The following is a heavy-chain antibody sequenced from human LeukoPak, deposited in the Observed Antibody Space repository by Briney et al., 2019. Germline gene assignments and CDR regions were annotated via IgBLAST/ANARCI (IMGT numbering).Heavy chain of an antibody. V-gene: IGHV3-21*01. Sequence: PSETLSLTCAVSGDSISSSHWWSWVRQSPGKGLEWVSFISSSSSYMYYADSVKGRFTISRDNAKNSLYLQMNSLRAEDTAVYYCARDRWGAKDYWGQGTLVTVSS. CDR2: ISSSSSYM. CDR1: GDSISSSHW. CDR3: ARDRWGAKDY. J-gene: IGHJ4*02. D-gene: IGHD1-26*01.